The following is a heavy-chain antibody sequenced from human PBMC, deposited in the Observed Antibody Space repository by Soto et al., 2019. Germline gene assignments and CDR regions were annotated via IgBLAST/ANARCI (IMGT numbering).Heavy chain of an antibody. CDR2: ISAYNVNT. V-gene: IGHV1-18*01. J-gene: IGHJ4*02. CDR1: GYTFTNFG. CDR3: ARWGTPIDY. Sequence: QVQLVQSGAEVKKPGASVKVSCKASGYTFTNFGISWVRQAPGQGVEWMGWISAYNVNTNYAQKFQGRVTMTTDTSTSTADMEVRSLRFGDTAVYYCARWGTPIDYWGQGTLVTVSS. D-gene: IGHD3-16*01.